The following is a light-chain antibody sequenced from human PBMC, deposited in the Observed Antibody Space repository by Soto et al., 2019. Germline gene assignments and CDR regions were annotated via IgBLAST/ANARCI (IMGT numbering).Light chain of an antibody. CDR2: LNSDGSH. Sequence: QSVLTQSPSASASLGASVKLTWTRSSGHSTYAIAWHQQQPEKGPRYLMKLNSDGSHSKGDGIPDRFSGSSSGAERYLTISSLQSEDDADYYCQNWGTGIQVIFGGGTKLTVL. CDR3: QNWGTGIQVI. CDR1: SGHSTYA. V-gene: IGLV4-69*01. J-gene: IGLJ2*01.